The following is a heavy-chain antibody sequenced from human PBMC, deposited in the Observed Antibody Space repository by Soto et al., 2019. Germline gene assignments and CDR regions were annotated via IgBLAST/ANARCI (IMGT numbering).Heavy chain of an antibody. CDR3: ARLPSRHLVDY. CDR1: GSSINSSGYY. J-gene: IGHJ4*02. Sequence: LSLTFTVSGSSINSSGYYWGWIRQPPGKGLEWIGSMFYGVSTYYNPSLKSRVTVSVDTSKNQFSLNLRSVTAADAAVYYCARLPSRHLVDYWGQGTLVTVSS. D-gene: IGHD3-3*02. CDR2: MFYGVST. V-gene: IGHV4-39*01.